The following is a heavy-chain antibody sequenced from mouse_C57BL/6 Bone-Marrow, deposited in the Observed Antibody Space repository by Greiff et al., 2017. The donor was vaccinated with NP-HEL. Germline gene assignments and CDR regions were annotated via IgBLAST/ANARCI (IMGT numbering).Heavy chain of an antibody. CDR1: GFTFSDYY. CDR3: ARGGGMYDYDWYFDV. Sequence: EVQRVESEGGLVQPGSSMKLSCTASGFTFSDYYMAWVRQVPEKGLEWVANINYDGSSTYYLDSLKSRFIISRDNAKNILYLQMSSLKSEDTATYYCARGGGMYDYDWYFDVWGTGTTVTVSS. V-gene: IGHV5-16*01. D-gene: IGHD2-4*01. J-gene: IGHJ1*03. CDR2: INYDGSST.